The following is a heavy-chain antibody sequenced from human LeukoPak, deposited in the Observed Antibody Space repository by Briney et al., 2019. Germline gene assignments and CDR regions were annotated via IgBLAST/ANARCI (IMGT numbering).Heavy chain of an antibody. Sequence: SETLSLTCTVSGGSISSYYWSWIRQPPGKGLEWIGYIYYSGSTNYNPSLKSRVTISVDTSNNLFSLRLTYVTAADTAVYYRARVGDSGSSFDYWGQGIQVTVSS. CDR1: GGSISSYY. D-gene: IGHD3-10*01. CDR3: ARVGDSGSSFDY. J-gene: IGHJ4*02. CDR2: IYYSGST. V-gene: IGHV4-59*01.